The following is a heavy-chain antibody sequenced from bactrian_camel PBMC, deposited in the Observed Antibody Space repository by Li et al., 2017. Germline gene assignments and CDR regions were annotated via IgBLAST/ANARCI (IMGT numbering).Heavy chain of an antibody. V-gene: IGHV3S40*01. Sequence: VQLVESGGGLVQPGGSLRLSCAASGFTFSSYAMFWARQAPGKGLEWVSAINSGGGSTYYADSVKGRFTISRDNAKNTMYLQMNSLKPEDTAVYYCARDSVSYGGHNYWGQGTQVTFS. J-gene: IGHJ4*01. CDR1: GFTFSSYA. D-gene: IGHD1*01. CDR2: INSGGGST. CDR3: ARDSVSYGGHNY.